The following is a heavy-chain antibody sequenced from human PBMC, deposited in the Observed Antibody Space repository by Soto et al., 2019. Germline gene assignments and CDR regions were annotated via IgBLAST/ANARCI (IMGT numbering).Heavy chain of an antibody. CDR1: RYTFTNYA. Sequence: ASVKVSCKAPRYTFTNYAIHWVRQAPGQRLEWMGWISGGNGNTYYSQHFQGRVTITRDTSASTAYMELSSLRSEDTAVYYCLSSGSASFDYWGQGTLGTVS. J-gene: IGHJ4*02. CDR3: LSSGSASFDY. CDR2: ISGGNGNT. V-gene: IGHV1-3*01. D-gene: IGHD1-26*01.